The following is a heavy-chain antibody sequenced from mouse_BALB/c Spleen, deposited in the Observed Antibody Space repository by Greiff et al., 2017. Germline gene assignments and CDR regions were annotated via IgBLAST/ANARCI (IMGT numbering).Heavy chain of an antibody. V-gene: IGHV3-2*02. Sequence: EVKLVESGPGLVKPSQSLSLTCTVTGYSITSDYAWNWIRQFPGNKLEWMGYISYSGSTSYNPSLKSRISITRDTSKNQFFLQLNSVTTEDTATYYCARGSYYGIAMDYWGQGTSVTVSS. CDR3: ARGSYYGIAMDY. CDR1: GYSITSDYA. D-gene: IGHD2-10*01. CDR2: ISYSGST. J-gene: IGHJ4*01.